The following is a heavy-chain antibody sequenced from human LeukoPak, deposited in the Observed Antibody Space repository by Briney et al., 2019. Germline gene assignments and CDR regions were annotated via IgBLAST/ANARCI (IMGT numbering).Heavy chain of an antibody. CDR2: IYTTGKA. Sequence: SETLSLTCTVSSGSINSYYWGWVRQPAGRGLEWIGRIYTTGKADYNPSLKSRLTMSVDTSKRQFSLNLRSVTAADTAIYYCARHGYTASHYFLDFWSQGTLVTVSS. D-gene: IGHD3-16*01. CDR1: SGSINSYY. J-gene: IGHJ4*02. CDR3: ARHGYTASHYFLDF. V-gene: IGHV4-4*07.